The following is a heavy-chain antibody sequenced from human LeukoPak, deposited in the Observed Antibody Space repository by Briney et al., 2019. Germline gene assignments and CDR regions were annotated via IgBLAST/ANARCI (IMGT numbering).Heavy chain of an antibody. D-gene: IGHD6-13*01. CDR1: EFTFSTYL. CDR2: IKQDGSEK. V-gene: IGHV3-7*01. Sequence: GGSLRLSCAASEFTFSTYLMTWARQAPGKGLEWVANIKQDGSEKYYADSVRGRFTISRDDGKKSLYLQMNSLRVEDTAVYYCAGERPSSSWYDFWGRGTLVTVSS. J-gene: IGHJ5*01. CDR3: AGERPSSSWYDF.